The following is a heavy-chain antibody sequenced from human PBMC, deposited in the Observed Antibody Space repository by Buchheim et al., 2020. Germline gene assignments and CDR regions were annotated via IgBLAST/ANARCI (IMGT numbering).Heavy chain of an antibody. D-gene: IGHD6-13*01. CDR1: GFTFSSYW. CDR3: ARVFFVGIAAPNFDY. J-gene: IGHJ4*02. V-gene: IGHV3-7*01. Sequence: EVQLVESGGGLVQPGGSLRLSCAASGFTFSSYWMSWVRQAPGKGLEWVANIKQDGSEKYYVDSVKGRFTISRDNPKNSLYLQMNSLRAEDTAVYYCARVFFVGIAAPNFDYWGQGTL. CDR2: IKQDGSEK.